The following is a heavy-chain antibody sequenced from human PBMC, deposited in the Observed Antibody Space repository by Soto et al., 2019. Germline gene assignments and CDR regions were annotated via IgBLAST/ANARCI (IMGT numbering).Heavy chain of an antibody. J-gene: IGHJ6*02. CDR2: INAGNGNT. D-gene: IGHD2-8*01. Sequence: QVQLVQSGAEEKKPGASVKVSCKASGYTFTSYAMHWVRQAPGQRLEWMGWINAGNGNTKYSQKFQGRVTITRDTSASTDYMELSSLRSEDTAVYYCAREHPTVYGYGMDVWGQGTTVTVSS. CDR1: GYTFTSYA. V-gene: IGHV1-3*05. CDR3: AREHPTVYGYGMDV.